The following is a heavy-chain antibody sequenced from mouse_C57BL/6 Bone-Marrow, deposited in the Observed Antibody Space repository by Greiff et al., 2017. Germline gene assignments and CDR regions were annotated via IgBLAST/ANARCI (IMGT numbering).Heavy chain of an antibody. V-gene: IGHV1-22*01. CDR3: ARGPYYSNPAWFAY. CDR2: INPNHGGT. D-gene: IGHD2-5*01. Sequence: EVQLQESGPELVKPGASVKMSCKASGYTFIDYNMHWVKQSHGKSLEWIGYINPNHGGTSYNQKLKGKVTLTVNKSYSTAYMELSMLTSEDSAVYCCARGPYYSNPAWFAYWGQGTLVTVSA. J-gene: IGHJ3*01. CDR1: GYTFIDYN.